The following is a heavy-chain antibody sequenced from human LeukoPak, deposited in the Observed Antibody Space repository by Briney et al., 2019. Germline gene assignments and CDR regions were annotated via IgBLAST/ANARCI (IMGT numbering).Heavy chain of an antibody. Sequence: PGGSLRLSSAAPGFTFSSYAMHWVRQAPGEGLDYVSAISSNGGSTYYANSVKGRFTISRDNSKNTLYLQMGSLRAEDMAVYYCARSPSSGYYPYYYYYYMDVWGKGTTVTVSS. V-gene: IGHV3-64*01. CDR2: ISSNGGST. CDR1: GFTFSSYA. D-gene: IGHD3-22*01. J-gene: IGHJ6*03. CDR3: ARSPSSGYYPYYYYYYMDV.